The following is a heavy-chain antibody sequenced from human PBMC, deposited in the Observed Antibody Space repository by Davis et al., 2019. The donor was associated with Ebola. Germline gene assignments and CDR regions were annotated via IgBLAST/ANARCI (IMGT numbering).Heavy chain of an antibody. CDR3: ARRGGMVGATDAFDI. V-gene: IGHV3-30*03. J-gene: IGHJ3*02. CDR1: GFTFSTYA. CDR2: ISYDGNNK. D-gene: IGHD1-26*01. Sequence: GESLKISCAVSGFTFSTYAMHWVRQTPGKGLGWVAVISYDGNNKYYVESLKGRVTISRDNSKNTLYLQMNSLRAEDTAVYYCARRGGMVGATDAFDIWGRGTMVTVSS.